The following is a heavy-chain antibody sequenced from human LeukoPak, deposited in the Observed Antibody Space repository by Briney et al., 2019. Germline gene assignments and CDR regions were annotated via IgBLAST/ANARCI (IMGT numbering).Heavy chain of an antibody. D-gene: IGHD2-2*01. CDR2: ISWNSGSI. Sequence: GGSLRLSCAASGFTFDDYAMHWVRQAPGKGLEWVSGISWNSGSIGYADSVKGRFTISRDNAKNSLYLQMNSLRAEDTALYYCAKDLKNIVVPAAILDWGQGTLVTVSS. CDR1: GFTFDDYA. J-gene: IGHJ4*02. V-gene: IGHV3-9*01. CDR3: AKDLKNIVVPAAILD.